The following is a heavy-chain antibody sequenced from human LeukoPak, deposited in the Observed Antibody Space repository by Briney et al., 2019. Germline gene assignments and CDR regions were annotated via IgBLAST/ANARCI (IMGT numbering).Heavy chain of an antibody. Sequence: PSETLSLTCTVSGYSISSGYYWGWIRQPPGKGLEWIGSIYHSGSTYYNPSLKSRVTISVDTSKNQFSLKLSSVTAADTAVYYCARSVSNYDFWSGYAAYFDYWGQGTLVTVSS. CDR1: GYSISSGYY. CDR2: IYHSGST. D-gene: IGHD3-3*01. V-gene: IGHV4-38-2*02. J-gene: IGHJ4*02. CDR3: ARSVSNYDFWSGYAAYFDY.